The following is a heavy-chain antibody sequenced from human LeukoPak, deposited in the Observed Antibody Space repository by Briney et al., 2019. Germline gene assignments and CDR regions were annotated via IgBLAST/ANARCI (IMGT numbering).Heavy chain of an antibody. CDR2: ISSNGDNT. V-gene: IGHV3-64*01. Sequence: GGSLRLSCAASGFTFSNYAMHWVRQAPGKGLEYISAISSNGDNTYYANSVKGRFTISRDNSKNTLYLQMGSLRAEDMAVDYCARGSRKHYDGSGYYQYWGQGTLVTVSS. CDR1: GFTFSNYA. J-gene: IGHJ4*02. D-gene: IGHD3-22*01. CDR3: ARGSRKHYDGSGYYQY.